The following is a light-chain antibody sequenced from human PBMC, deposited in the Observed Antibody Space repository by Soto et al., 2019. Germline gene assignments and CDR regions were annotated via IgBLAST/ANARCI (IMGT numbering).Light chain of an antibody. CDR2: VAS. J-gene: IGKJ1*01. CDR3: LQTDNFPWT. V-gene: IGKV1-12*01. Sequence: DLPMTQSPSSMSAYVGDRVNITCRASQGISSWLAWYQQRPGRAPKLLMYVASSLQSGVPSRFSGSGSGTDFTLTISSLQPEDFATYYCLQTDNFPWTFGQGTKVEIK. CDR1: QGISSW.